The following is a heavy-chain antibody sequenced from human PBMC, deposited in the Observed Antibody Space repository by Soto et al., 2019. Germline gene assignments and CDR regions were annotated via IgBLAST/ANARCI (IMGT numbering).Heavy chain of an antibody. D-gene: IGHD2-2*01. Sequence: ASVKVSCKASGYTFTGYYMHWVRQAPRQGLEWMGWINPNSGGTNYAQKFQGWVTMTRDTSISTAYMELSRLRSDDTAVYYCAREKIVVVPAAIGPHYYYYYGMDVWGQGTTVTVSS. J-gene: IGHJ6*02. V-gene: IGHV1-2*04. CDR3: AREKIVVVPAAIGPHYYYYYGMDV. CDR2: INPNSGGT. CDR1: GYTFTGYY.